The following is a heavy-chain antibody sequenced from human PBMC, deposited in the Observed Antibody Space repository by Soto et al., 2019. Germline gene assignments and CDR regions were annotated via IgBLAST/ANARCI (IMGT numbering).Heavy chain of an antibody. CDR2: ISYDGRGK. Sequence: QVQLVESGGGVVQPGWSLSLSCAASGFTFSDYPMHWVRQAPGKGLSWVAVISYDGRGKYYVDSVKGRFTISRDDSKNSLYLQMNSLRVDDTAGYYCARDFIVGAPDYFYYWGQGTLVTFPS. D-gene: IGHD1-26*01. CDR3: ARDFIVGAPDYFYY. J-gene: IGHJ4*02. CDR1: GFTFSDYP. V-gene: IGHV3-30*04.